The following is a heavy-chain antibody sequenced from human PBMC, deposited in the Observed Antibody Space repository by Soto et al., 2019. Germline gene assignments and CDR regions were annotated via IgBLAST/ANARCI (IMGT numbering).Heavy chain of an antibody. J-gene: IGHJ5*02. Sequence: QVQLVQSGAEVKKPGASVKVSCKASGYTFTSYGISWVRQAPGQGLEWMGWISAYNGNTNYAQKLQGRVTMTTDTSPSTAYMELRSLRSDDTAVYYCARDRWELRTLRRGWFDPWGQGTLVTVSS. V-gene: IGHV1-18*01. CDR1: GYTFTSYG. D-gene: IGHD1-26*01. CDR3: ARDRWELRTLRRGWFDP. CDR2: ISAYNGNT.